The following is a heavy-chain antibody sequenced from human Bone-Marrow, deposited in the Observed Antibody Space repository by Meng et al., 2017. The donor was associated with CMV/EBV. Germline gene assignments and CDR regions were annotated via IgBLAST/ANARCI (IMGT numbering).Heavy chain of an antibody. CDR2: VYYSGNT. J-gene: IGHJ4*02. CDR3: ASPPY. V-gene: IGHV4-59*01. CDR1: GVSISSYY. Sequence: SETLSLTCTVSGVSISSYYWSWIRQPPGKGLEWIGYVYYSGNTNYNPSLKSRVTISVDTSKNQFSLKLSSVTAADTAVYYCASPPYWGQGTLVTVSS.